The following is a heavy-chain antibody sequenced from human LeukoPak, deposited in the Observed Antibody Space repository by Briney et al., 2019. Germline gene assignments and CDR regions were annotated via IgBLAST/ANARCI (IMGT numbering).Heavy chain of an antibody. CDR2: IYYSGST. Sequence: PSETLSLTCTVSGVSISSSSYYWGWIRQPPGKGLEWIGSIYYSGSTYYNPSLKSRVTISVDTSKNQFSLKLSSVTAADTAVYYCARLVTVNVYFDYWGQGTLVTVSS. D-gene: IGHD4-17*01. CDR3: ARLVTVNVYFDY. J-gene: IGHJ4*02. CDR1: GVSISSSSYY. V-gene: IGHV4-39*01.